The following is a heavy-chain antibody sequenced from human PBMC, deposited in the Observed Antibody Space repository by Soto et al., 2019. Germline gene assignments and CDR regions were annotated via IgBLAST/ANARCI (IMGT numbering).Heavy chain of an antibody. V-gene: IGHV1-18*01. D-gene: IGHD5-12*01. Sequence: ASVKVSCKASGYTFTSYGISWVRQAPGQGLEWMGWISAYNGNTNYAQKLQGWVTMTTDTSISTAYMELSRLRSDDTAVYYCARGMDGYNYVDYWGQGTLVTVSS. CDR3: ARGMDGYNYVDY. J-gene: IGHJ4*02. CDR2: ISAYNGNT. CDR1: GYTFTSYG.